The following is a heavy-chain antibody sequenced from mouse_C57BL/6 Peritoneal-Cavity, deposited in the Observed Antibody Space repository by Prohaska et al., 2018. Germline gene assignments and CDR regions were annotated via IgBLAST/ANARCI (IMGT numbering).Heavy chain of an antibody. Sequence: EVQLLETGGGLVQPGGSRGLSCEGSGFTFSGFWMSWVRQTPGKTLEWIGDMNSDGRAINYEPSIKDRFTIFRDNDKSTLYLQMSNVRSEDTATYFCMRYGNYWYFDVWGTGTTVTVSS. CDR3: MRYGNYWYFDV. D-gene: IGHD2-1*01. CDR1: GFTFSGFW. CDR2: MNSDGRAI. J-gene: IGHJ1*03. V-gene: IGHV11-2*01.